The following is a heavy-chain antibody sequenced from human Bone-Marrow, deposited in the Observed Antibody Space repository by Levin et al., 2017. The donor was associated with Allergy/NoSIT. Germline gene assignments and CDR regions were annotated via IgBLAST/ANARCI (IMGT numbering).Heavy chain of an antibody. D-gene: IGHD4-11*01. CDR1: GYSFTSYW. V-gene: IGHV5-51*01. Sequence: GGSLRLSCKGSGYSFTSYWIGWVRQMPGKGLEWMGIIYPGDSDTRYSPSFQGQVTISADKSISTAYLQWSSLKASDTAMYYCARHFGHDYSNYYYYYYMDVWGKGTTVTVSS. J-gene: IGHJ6*03. CDR2: IYPGDSDT. CDR3: ARHFGHDYSNYYYYYYMDV.